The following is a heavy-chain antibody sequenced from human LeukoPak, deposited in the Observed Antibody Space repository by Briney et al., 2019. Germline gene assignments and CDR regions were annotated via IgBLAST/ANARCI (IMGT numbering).Heavy chain of an antibody. V-gene: IGHV7-4-1*02. CDR1: GDTFTSYA. J-gene: IGHJ4*02. CDR2: INTNTGNP. CDR3: ARRPGLHYYDSSGYYYDY. D-gene: IGHD3-22*01. Sequence: ASVKVSCKASGDTFTSYAMNWVRQAPGQGLEWMGWINTNTGNPTYAQGFTGRFVFSLDTSVSTAYLQISSLNAEDTAVYYCARRPGLHYYDSSGYYYDYWGQGTLVTVSS.